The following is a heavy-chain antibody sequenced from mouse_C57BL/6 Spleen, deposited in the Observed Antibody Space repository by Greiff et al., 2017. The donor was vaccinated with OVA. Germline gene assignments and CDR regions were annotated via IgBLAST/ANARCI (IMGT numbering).Heavy chain of an antibody. Sequence: VQLQQSGAELVKPGASVKISCKASGYAFSSYWMNWVKQRPGKGLEWIGQIYPGDGDTNYNGKFKGKATLTADKSSSTAYMQLSSLTSEDSAVYFCARGGYGYLYWYFDVWGTGTTVTVSS. J-gene: IGHJ1*03. CDR1: GYAFSSYW. CDR3: ARGGYGYLYWYFDV. D-gene: IGHD2-2*01. CDR2: IYPGDGDT. V-gene: IGHV1-80*01.